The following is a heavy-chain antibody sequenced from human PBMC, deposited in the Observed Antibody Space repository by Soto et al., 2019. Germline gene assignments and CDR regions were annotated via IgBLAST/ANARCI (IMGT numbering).Heavy chain of an antibody. CDR2: IRKKVNSYTT. CDR3: ARDLGGAPYVDL. CDR1: GFTFSDQY. D-gene: IGHD3-16*01. V-gene: IGHV3-72*01. J-gene: IGHJ2*01. Sequence: EVQLVDSGGGLVKPGGSLRVSCAASGFTFSDQYMDWVRQAPGKGLEWVGRIRKKVNSYTTEYAASVKGRFTVSRDDSKNSLYLQMNSLKTEDTAIYYCARDLGGAPYVDLWGRGTLVTVSS.